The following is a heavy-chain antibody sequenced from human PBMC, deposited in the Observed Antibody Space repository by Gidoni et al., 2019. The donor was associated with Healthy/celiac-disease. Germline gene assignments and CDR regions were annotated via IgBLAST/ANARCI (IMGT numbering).Heavy chain of an antibody. V-gene: IGHV4-4*02. J-gene: IGHJ5*02. Sequence: QVQLQESGPGLVKPSGTLSLTCAVSGGSISSSNWWSWVRQPPGKGLEWIGEIYHSGSTNYNPSLKSRVTISVDKSKNQFSLKLSSVTAADTAVYYCARDQGFWYESNVQGWWFDPWGQGTLVTVSS. CDR2: IYHSGST. CDR3: ARDQGFWYESNVQGWWFDP. CDR1: GGSISSSNW. D-gene: IGHD6-13*01.